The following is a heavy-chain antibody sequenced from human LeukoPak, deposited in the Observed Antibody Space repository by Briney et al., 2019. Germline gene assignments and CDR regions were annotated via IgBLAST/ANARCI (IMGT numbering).Heavy chain of an antibody. Sequence: ASVKVSCKVSGYTLTELSMHWVRQAPGKGLEWMGGFDPEDGETIYAQKFQGRVTMTRDTSISTAYMELSRLRSDDTAVYYCARANRYGSGSGGTLGYVGYWGQGTLVTVSS. CDR2: FDPEDGET. CDR1: GYTLTELS. J-gene: IGHJ4*02. CDR3: ARANRYGSGSGGTLGYVGY. V-gene: IGHV1-24*01. D-gene: IGHD3-10*01.